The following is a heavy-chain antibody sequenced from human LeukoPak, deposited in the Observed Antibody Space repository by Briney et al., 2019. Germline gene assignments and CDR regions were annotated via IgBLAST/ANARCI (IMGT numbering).Heavy chain of an antibody. CDR2: IRSKGNSYAT. V-gene: IGHV3-73*01. CDR3: TRFRDGFNSDPEDFDY. J-gene: IGHJ4*02. Sequence: GGSLKLSCAASGFTFSGSAMHWVRQASGKGLEWVGHIRSKGNSYATAYAASVKGRFTISRDDSKNTAYLQMNSLQTEDTAVYYCTRFRDGFNSDPEDFDYWGQGTLVTVSS. D-gene: IGHD5-24*01. CDR1: GFTFSGSA.